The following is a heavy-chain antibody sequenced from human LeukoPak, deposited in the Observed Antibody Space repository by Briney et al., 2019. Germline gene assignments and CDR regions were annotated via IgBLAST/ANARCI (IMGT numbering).Heavy chain of an antibody. V-gene: IGHV1-69*13. J-gene: IGHJ2*01. D-gene: IGHD6-19*01. CDR3: ARLFGDAVAGRVSVWYFDL. CDR1: GGTFSSYA. Sequence: SVKVSCKASGGTFSSYAISWVRQAPGQGLEWMGGIIPIFGTANYAQKFQGRVTITADESTSPAYMELSSLRSEDTAVYYCARLFGDAVAGRVSVWYFDLWGRGTLVTVSS. CDR2: IIPIFGTA.